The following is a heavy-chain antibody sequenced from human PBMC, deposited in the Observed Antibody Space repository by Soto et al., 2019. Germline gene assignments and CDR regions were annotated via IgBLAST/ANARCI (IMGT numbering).Heavy chain of an antibody. CDR2: IFSSGST. CDR3: AREGSYSAYNFAHGIQLWSFDY. V-gene: IGHV4-4*07. D-gene: IGHD5-18*01. Sequence: ASETLSLTCTVSGVSINTFYWSWVRQPAGKGLEWIGRIFSSGSTSFNPSLESRVTMSVDMSKNHFSLKLTSVTAADMAVYYCAREGSYSAYNFAHGIQLWSFDYWGQGALVTVSS. CDR1: GVSINTFY. J-gene: IGHJ4*02.